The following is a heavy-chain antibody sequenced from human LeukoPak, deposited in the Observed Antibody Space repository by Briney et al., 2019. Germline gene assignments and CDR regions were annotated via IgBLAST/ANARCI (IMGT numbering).Heavy chain of an antibody. Sequence: PGGSLRLSCAASGFTFSSYWLHWVRQAPGKGLEWVSSISRSSSYIYYADSVKGRFTISRDNAKNSLFLQMNSLRAEDTAVYYCARGSANWGPDAFDIWGQGTMVTVSS. D-gene: IGHD7-27*01. CDR3: ARGSANWGPDAFDI. V-gene: IGHV3-21*01. CDR1: GFTFSSYW. J-gene: IGHJ3*02. CDR2: ISRSSSYI.